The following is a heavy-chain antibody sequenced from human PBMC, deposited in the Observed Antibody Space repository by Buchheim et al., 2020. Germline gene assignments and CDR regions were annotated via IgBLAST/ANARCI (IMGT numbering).Heavy chain of an antibody. CDR3: ARDGGAARPNLGYYYYGMDV. J-gene: IGHJ6*02. D-gene: IGHD6-6*01. CDR2: ISSSSSTI. V-gene: IGHV3-48*01. Sequence: EVQLVESGGGLVQPGGSLRLSCAASGFTFSSYSMNWVRQAPGKGLEWVSYISSSSSTIYYADSVKGRFTISRDNAKNSLYLQMNSLRAEDTAVYYCARDGGAARPNLGYYYYGMDVWGQGTT. CDR1: GFTFSSYS.